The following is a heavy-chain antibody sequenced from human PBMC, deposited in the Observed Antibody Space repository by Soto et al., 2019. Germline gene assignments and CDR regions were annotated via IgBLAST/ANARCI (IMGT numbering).Heavy chain of an antibody. Sequence: ASVKVSCKASGYTFTSYGISWVRQAPGQGLEWMGWISAYNGNTNYAQKLQGRVTMTTDTSTSTAYMELRSLSSDETAVYYCARDLIVCIPDAFDIWGQGTMVTVSS. J-gene: IGHJ3*02. CDR3: ARDLIVCIPDAFDI. D-gene: IGHD3-16*02. CDR1: GYTFTSYG. V-gene: IGHV1-18*01. CDR2: ISAYNGNT.